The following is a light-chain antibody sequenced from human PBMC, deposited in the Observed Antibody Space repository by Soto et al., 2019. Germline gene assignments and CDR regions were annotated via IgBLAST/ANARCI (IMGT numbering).Light chain of an antibody. CDR3: CAYGGSRAV. V-gene: IGLV2-23*02. Sequence: QSVLTQPASVSGSPGQSITISCTGTSSDVGSHNLVSWYQQHPAQAPKLMIYEVSKRPLGVSARFSASKSGNTASLTISGIQAEDEADYYCCAYGGSRAVFGGGTQLTVL. J-gene: IGLJ7*01. CDR1: SSDVGSHNL. CDR2: EVS.